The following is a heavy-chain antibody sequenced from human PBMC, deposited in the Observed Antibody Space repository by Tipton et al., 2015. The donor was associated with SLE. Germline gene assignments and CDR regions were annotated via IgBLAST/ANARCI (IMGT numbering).Heavy chain of an antibody. V-gene: IGHV1-8*01. CDR2: MNPNSGNT. J-gene: IGHJ6*03. Sequence: QVQLVQSGAEVKKPGASVKVSCKASGYTFISYDINWVRQATGQGLEWMGWMNPNSGNTGYAQKFQGRVTMTRNTSISTAYMELSSLRSEDTAVYYCARGHCSSTSCSYSDYYYYYMDVWGKGTTVTVSS. CDR1: GYTFISYD. CDR3: ARGHCSSTSCSYSDYYYYYMDV. D-gene: IGHD2-2*01.